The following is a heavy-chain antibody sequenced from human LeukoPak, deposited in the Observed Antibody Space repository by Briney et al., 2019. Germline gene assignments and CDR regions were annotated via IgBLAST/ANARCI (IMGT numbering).Heavy chain of an antibody. V-gene: IGHV3-23*03. D-gene: IGHD3-10*01. Sequence: GGSLRLSCAASGFSFSSYAMNWVRQAPGKGLEGVSIIFGAGKNTTYYADSVKGRFTVSRDNSKNTLYLQMTNLRPEDTAKYYCAKRNTMIRGGPSFDYWGQGILVAVSS. CDR1: GFSFSSYA. CDR2: IFGAGKNTT. CDR3: AKRNTMIRGGPSFDY. J-gene: IGHJ4*02.